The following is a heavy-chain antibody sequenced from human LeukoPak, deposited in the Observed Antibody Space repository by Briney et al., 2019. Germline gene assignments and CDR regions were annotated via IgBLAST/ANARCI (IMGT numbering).Heavy chain of an antibody. CDR1: GYTFTGYY. CDR2: INPNSGGT. J-gene: IGHJ4*02. CDR3: AREDSSVSDFDY. D-gene: IGHD1-14*01. Sequence: ASVKVSCKASGYTFTGYYMHWVRQAPGQGLEWMGWINPNSGGTNYAQKFQGRVTMTRDTSISTAYMELGRLRSDDTAVHYCAREDSSVSDFDYWGQGTLVTVSS. V-gene: IGHV1-2*02.